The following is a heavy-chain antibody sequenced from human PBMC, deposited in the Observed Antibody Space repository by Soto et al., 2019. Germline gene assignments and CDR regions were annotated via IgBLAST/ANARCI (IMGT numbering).Heavy chain of an antibody. D-gene: IGHD3-22*01. Sequence: EVQLVESGGGLVQPGGSLRLSCAASGFTFSSYWMSWVRQAPGKGLEWVANIKQDGSEKYYVDSVKGRFTISRDNAKNSLYLQMNSLRAEDTAVYYCARIPRSKVVVITHYYYYGMDVWGQGTTVTVSS. CDR2: IKQDGSEK. V-gene: IGHV3-7*01. CDR3: ARIPRSKVVVITHYYYYGMDV. J-gene: IGHJ6*02. CDR1: GFTFSSYW.